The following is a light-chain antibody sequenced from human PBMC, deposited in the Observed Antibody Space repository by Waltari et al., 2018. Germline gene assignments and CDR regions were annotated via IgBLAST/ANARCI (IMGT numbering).Light chain of an antibody. CDR3: QQYNIYPLT. CDR1: QSISAY. CDR2: TSS. J-gene: IGKJ4*01. Sequence: DIQMTQSPSTLSASVGDRVTITCRASQSISAYLAWYQQKPGKAPKLLIYTSSTVERGVPSRFSGSGSGTEFTLTISGLQPDDFATYYCQQYNIYPLTFGGGTKVEIK. V-gene: IGKV1-5*03.